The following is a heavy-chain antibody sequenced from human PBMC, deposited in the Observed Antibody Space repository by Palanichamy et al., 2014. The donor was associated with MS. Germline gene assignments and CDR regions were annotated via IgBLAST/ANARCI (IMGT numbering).Heavy chain of an antibody. V-gene: IGHV4-39*07. D-gene: IGHD1-1*01. CDR3: AKGGYGQQLPGY. CDR2: LYYGGRT. Sequence: QLQLQESGPGLVKPSETLSLTCTVSGGSISSSSNYWGWIRQPPGKGLEWIGTLYYGGRTYYSLSLKSRVTISVDTSKNHFSLKLNSMTAADTAVYYCAKGGYGQQLPGYWGQGTLVTVSS. CDR1: GGSISSSSNY. J-gene: IGHJ4*02.